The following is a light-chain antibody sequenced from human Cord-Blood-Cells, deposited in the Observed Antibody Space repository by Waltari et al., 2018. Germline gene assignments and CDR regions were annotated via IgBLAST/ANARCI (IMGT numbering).Light chain of an antibody. CDR2: GAS. V-gene: IGKV3-15*01. Sequence: EIVMTQSPATLSVSPRERATLSCRASQSVSSNFAWYQQKPGQAPRLLIYGASTRATGIPARVIGSGSGTEFTLTISSLQSEDFAVYYCQQYNNWPPYTFGQGTKLEIK. J-gene: IGKJ2*01. CDR3: QQYNNWPPYT. CDR1: QSVSSN.